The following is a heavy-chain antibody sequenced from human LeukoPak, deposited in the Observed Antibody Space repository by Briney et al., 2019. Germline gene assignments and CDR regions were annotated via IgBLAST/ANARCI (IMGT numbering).Heavy chain of an antibody. J-gene: IGHJ4*02. Sequence: GASVKVSCKASGGTFSSYAISWVRQAPGQGLEWMGGIIPIFGTANYAQKLQGRVTMTTDTSTSTAYMELRSLRSDDTAVYYCARDGEYYDFWSGYYDFDYWGQGTLVTVSS. V-gene: IGHV1-69*05. CDR3: ARDGEYYDFWSGYYDFDY. CDR1: GGTFSSYA. D-gene: IGHD3-3*01. CDR2: IIPIFGTA.